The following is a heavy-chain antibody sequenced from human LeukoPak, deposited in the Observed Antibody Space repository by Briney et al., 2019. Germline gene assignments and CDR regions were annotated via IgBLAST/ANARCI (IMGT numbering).Heavy chain of an antibody. D-gene: IGHD2-15*01. V-gene: IGHV3-21*01. CDR3: ARVLGSGHAFDI. CDR1: GFTFSSYS. Sequence: PGGSLRLSCAASGFTFSSYSMNWVRQAPGKGLEWVSSTSSSGSYIYYADSVKGRFTISRDNAKNSLYLEMNSLRAEDTAMYYCARVLGSGHAFDIWGQGTMVTVSS. J-gene: IGHJ3*02. CDR2: TSSSGSYI.